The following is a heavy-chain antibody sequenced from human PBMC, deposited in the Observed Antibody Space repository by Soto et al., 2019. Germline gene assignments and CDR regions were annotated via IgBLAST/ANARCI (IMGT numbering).Heavy chain of an antibody. V-gene: IGHV3-30-3*01. CDR3: ARDDVSYYYGSGTRGGMGV. J-gene: IGHJ6*02. CDR1: GFTFSSYA. D-gene: IGHD3-10*01. Sequence: QVQLVESGGGVVQPGRSLRLSCAASGFTFSSYAMHWVRQAPGKGLEWVAVISYDGSNKYYADSVKGRFTISRDNSKNTLYLQMNSLRAEDTAVYYCARDDVSYYYGSGTRGGMGVWGQGTTVTVSS. CDR2: ISYDGSNK.